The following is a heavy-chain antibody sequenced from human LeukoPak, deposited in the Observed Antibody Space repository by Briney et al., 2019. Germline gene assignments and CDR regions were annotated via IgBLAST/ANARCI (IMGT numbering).Heavy chain of an antibody. J-gene: IGHJ4*02. Sequence: PGGSLRLSCAASGFTFSSYGMHWVRQAPGKGLEWVAVISYDGSNKYYADSVKGRFTISRDNSKNTLYLQMNSLRAEDTAVYYCAKGMSMVRGATPFDYWGQGTLVTVSS. CDR2: ISYDGSNK. D-gene: IGHD3-10*01. CDR1: GFTFSSYG. V-gene: IGHV3-30*18. CDR3: AKGMSMVRGATPFDY.